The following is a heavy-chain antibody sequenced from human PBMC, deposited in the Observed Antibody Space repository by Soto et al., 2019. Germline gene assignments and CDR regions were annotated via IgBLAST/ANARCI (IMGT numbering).Heavy chain of an antibody. V-gene: IGHV3-49*04. CDR1: GLTFGDYA. J-gene: IGHJ4*02. CDR2: IRSRAYGGTT. CDR3: TEYYYGSGPPMY. D-gene: IGHD3-10*01. Sequence: PVGSLRLSCTASGLTFGDYAMSWVRQAPGKGLEWVGFIRSRAYGGTTEYAASVKGRFTISRDDSKSIAYLQMNSLKTEDTAVYYCTEYYYGSGPPMYWGQGTLVTVSS.